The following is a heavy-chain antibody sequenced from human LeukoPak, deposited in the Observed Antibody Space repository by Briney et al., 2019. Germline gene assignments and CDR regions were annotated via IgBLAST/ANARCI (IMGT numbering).Heavy chain of an antibody. Sequence: SETLSLTCTVSSGSISTSNYYWGWVRQPPGKALEWIKSRVTISLDTSRNQFSLKLNSVAAADTAVYYCAKSNGYGLIDIWGQGTMVTVSS. D-gene: IGHD3-22*01. J-gene: IGHJ3*02. CDR1: SGSISTSNYY. CDR3: AKSNGYGLIDI. V-gene: IGHV4-39*07.